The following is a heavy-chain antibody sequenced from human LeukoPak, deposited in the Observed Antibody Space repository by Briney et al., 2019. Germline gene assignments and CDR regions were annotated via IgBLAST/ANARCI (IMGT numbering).Heavy chain of an antibody. CDR2: IYHSEST. CDR3: ARGTHNWGLSYYYYYMDV. Sequence: SETLSLTCIVSAYSISSGYYWGWIRQPPGKGLEWIGSIYHSESTYYNPSLKSRVTISIDTSKNQFSLKLSSVTAADTAVYYCARGTHNWGLSYYYYYMDVWGKGTTVTVSS. J-gene: IGHJ6*03. CDR1: AYSISSGYY. D-gene: IGHD7-27*01. V-gene: IGHV4-38-2*02.